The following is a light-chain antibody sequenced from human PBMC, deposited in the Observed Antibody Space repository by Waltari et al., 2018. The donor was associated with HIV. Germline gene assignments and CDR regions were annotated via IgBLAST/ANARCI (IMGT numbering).Light chain of an antibody. Sequence: EIVMTQSPATLSVSAGESVTLSCRASQSVSINVAWYQQGPGQGPRLLIYRASTRATNVPARFSGGGSGTEFTLSISSLQSEDFAVYYCQQYHNWPPYTFGQGTKLELK. J-gene: IGKJ2*01. V-gene: IGKV3-15*01. CDR2: RAS. CDR1: QSVSIN. CDR3: QQYHNWPPYT.